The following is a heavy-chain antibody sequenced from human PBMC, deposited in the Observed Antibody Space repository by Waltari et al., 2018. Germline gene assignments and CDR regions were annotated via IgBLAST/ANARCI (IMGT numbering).Heavy chain of an antibody. CDR3: TTLARGESGDY. CDR2: INPDGSQK. Sequence: EVQLVESGGGFVQPGGSLRVSCAASRFTFTTYWMKWIRQAPGKGLEWVANINPDGSQKFYVDSVKGRFTVSRDNAQNSLYLQMNNLRAEDTAVYYCTTLARGESGDYWGQGTLVTVSS. D-gene: IGHD3-10*01. J-gene: IGHJ4*02. CDR1: RFTFTTYW. V-gene: IGHV3-7*01.